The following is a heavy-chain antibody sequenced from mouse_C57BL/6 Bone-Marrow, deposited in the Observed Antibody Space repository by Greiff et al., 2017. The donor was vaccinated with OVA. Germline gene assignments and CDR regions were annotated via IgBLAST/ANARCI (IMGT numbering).Heavy chain of an antibody. Sequence: EVQLQQSGPELVKPGASVKISCKASGYTFTDYYMNWVKQSHGKSLEWIGDINPNNGGTSYNQKFKGKATLTVDKSSSTAYMELRSLTSEDSAVYYGARRKNGDFDYWGQGTTLTVSS. V-gene: IGHV1-26*01. J-gene: IGHJ2*01. CDR3: ARRKNGDFDY. CDR2: INPNNGGT. CDR1: GYTFTDYY.